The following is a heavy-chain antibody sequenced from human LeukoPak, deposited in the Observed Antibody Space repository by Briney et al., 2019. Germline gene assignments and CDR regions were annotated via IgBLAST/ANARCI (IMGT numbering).Heavy chain of an antibody. CDR3: AKRGVVIRVILVGFNKEAYYFDS. V-gene: IGHV3-23*01. CDR2: ISGSGGGT. CDR1: GITVSNYG. J-gene: IGHJ4*02. Sequence: PGGSLRLSCAVSGITVSNYGMSWVRQAPGKGLEWVAGISGSGGGTNYADSVKGRFTISRDNFKNTLYLQMNSLRAEDTAVYFCAKRGVVIRVILVGFNKEAYYFDSWGQGALVTVSS. D-gene: IGHD3-22*01.